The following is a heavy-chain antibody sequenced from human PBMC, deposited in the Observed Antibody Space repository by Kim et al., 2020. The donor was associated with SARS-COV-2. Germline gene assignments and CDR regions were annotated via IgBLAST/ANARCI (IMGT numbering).Heavy chain of an antibody. CDR2: IYYSGST. V-gene: IGHV4-39*07. J-gene: IGHJ6*02. CDR1: GGSISSSSYY. D-gene: IGHD6-13*01. Sequence: SETLSLTCTVSGGSISSSSYYWGWIRQPPGKGLEWIGSIYYSGSTYYNPSLKSRVTISVDTSKNQFSLKLSSVTAADTAVYYCARDATAGIEFYYYGMDVWGQGTTVTVSS. CDR3: ARDATAGIEFYYYGMDV.